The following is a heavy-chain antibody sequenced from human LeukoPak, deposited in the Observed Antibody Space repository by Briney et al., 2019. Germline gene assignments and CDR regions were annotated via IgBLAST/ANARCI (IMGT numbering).Heavy chain of an antibody. J-gene: IGHJ4*02. CDR1: GYTFTGYY. CDR3: ARDQGDYDYTHHY. D-gene: IGHD5-12*01. CDR2: INPNSGGT. V-gene: IGHV1-2*02. Sequence: ASVKVSCKASGYTFTGYYMHWVRQAPGQGLEWMGWINPNSGGTNYAQKFQGRVTMTRDTSTSTVYMELSSLRSEDTAVYYCARDQGDYDYTHHYWGQGTLVTVSS.